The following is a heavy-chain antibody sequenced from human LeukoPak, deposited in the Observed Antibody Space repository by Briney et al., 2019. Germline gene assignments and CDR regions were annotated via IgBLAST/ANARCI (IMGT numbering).Heavy chain of an antibody. CDR3: ASLLYCSGGSCYQGAHSWFDP. D-gene: IGHD2-15*01. CDR1: GFTFSSYW. CDR2: IKQDGSEK. J-gene: IGHJ5*02. V-gene: IGHV3-7*01. Sequence: PGGSLRLSCAASGFTFSSYWMSWVRQAPGKGLEWVANIKQDGSEKYYVDSVKGRFTISRDNAKNSLYLQMNSLRAEDTAVYYCASLLYCSGGSCYQGAHSWFDPWGQGTLVTVSS.